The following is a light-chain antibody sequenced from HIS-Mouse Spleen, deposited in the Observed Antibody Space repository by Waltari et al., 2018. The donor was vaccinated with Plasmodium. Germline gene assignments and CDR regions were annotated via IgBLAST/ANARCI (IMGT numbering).Light chain of an antibody. J-gene: IGLJ3*02. CDR1: SSDVGRSNL. Sequence: QSALTQPASVSGSPGQSLPISCTGTSSDVGRSNLVSCYQPPPGKAPKLMIYEGSKRPSGVSNRFSGSKSGNTASLTISGLQAEDEADYYCCSYAGSSTWVFGGGTKLTVL. CDR2: EGS. V-gene: IGLV2-23*01. CDR3: CSYAGSSTWV.